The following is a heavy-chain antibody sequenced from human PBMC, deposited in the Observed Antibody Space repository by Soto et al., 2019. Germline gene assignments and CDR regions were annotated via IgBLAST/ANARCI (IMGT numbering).Heavy chain of an antibody. CDR2: ISAGSDAI. CDR3: ARLYPTSRVGAYFDP. CDR1: GFIFSTYT. J-gene: IGHJ5*02. Sequence: EEQLVESGGGLVQPGGSLRLSCAASGFIFSTYTLNWVRQAPGKGLEWVSYISAGSDAIYYADSVKGRFNVSRDNAKNSLYLQMNSLRDEDTAVYYCARLYPTSRVGAYFDPWGQGTLVTVSS. D-gene: IGHD3-16*01. V-gene: IGHV3-48*02.